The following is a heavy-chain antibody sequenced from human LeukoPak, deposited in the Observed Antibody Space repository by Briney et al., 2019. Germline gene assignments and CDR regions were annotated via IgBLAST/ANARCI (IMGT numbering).Heavy chain of an antibody. Sequence: GRSLRLSCAASGFTFITYGMHWVRQAPGKGLEWVAVIWYDGSNEYYADSAKGRFTISRDNSKNTLYLQMNSLRAEYKCLYYFEKDRRGDGYNVDAFDIWGQGTMVTVSP. D-gene: IGHD5-24*01. CDR1: GFTFITYG. CDR2: IWYDGSNE. J-gene: IGHJ3*02. V-gene: IGHV3-33*06. CDR3: EKDRRGDGYNVDAFDI.